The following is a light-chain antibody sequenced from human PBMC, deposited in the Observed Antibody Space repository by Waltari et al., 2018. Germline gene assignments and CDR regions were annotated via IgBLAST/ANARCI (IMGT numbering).Light chain of an antibody. CDR3: QQSYSIPLT. CDR1: ETIRIY. Sequence: DLQMTQSPSSLSASVGDRVTIPCRASETIRIYLNWYQQKPGKAPKLLINTASRLQSGVPSRFSGSGSGTDFTLTISTLQHEDFATYYCQQSYSIPLTFGGGTKVEIK. CDR2: TAS. J-gene: IGKJ4*01. V-gene: IGKV1-39*01.